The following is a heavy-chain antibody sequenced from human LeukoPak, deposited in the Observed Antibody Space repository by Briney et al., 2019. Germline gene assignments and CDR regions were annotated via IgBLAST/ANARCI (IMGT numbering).Heavy chain of an antibody. V-gene: IGHV3-48*01. CDR2: ITSSSGTI. Sequence: GGSLRLSCAASGFTFSSYSMNWVRQAPGKGLEWVSHITSSSGTIYYADSVKGRCTISRDNAKNSLYLQINGLRAEDTAVYYCATMTTSGAFDVWGQGTMVTVSS. CDR1: GFTFSSYS. J-gene: IGHJ3*01. D-gene: IGHD2/OR15-2a*01. CDR3: ATMTTSGAFDV.